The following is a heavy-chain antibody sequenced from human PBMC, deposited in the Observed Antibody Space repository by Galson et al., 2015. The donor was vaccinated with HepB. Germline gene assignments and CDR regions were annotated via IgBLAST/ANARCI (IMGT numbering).Heavy chain of an antibody. CDR3: ARSSGYGAGPFDS. D-gene: IGHD3-10*01. CDR1: GFAFSDYY. J-gene: IGHJ5*01. V-gene: IGHV3-11*03. CDR2: SSRRSDYE. Sequence: SLRLSCAASGFAFSDYYMTWIRQAPGEGLEWISYSSRRSDYENYADSVKGRFTISRDNAKSSLYLQMTTLRADDTAVYYCARSSGYGAGPFDSWGQGTRVTVSS.